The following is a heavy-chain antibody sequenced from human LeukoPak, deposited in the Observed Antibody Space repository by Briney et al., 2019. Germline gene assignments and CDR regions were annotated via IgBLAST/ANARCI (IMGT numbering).Heavy chain of an antibody. CDR2: ISYVGSNK. Sequence: GGSLRLSCAASGFTFSSYSMNWVRQAPGKGLEWVAVISYVGSNKYYADSVKGRFTISRDNSKNTLYLQMNSLRAEDTAVYYCARPTWDYDSSGYFDDAFDIWGQGTMVTVSS. J-gene: IGHJ3*02. D-gene: IGHD3-22*01. CDR3: ARPTWDYDSSGYFDDAFDI. V-gene: IGHV3-30*03. CDR1: GFTFSSYS.